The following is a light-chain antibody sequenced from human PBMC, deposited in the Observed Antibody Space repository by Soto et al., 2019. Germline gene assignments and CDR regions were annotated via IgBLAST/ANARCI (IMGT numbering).Light chain of an antibody. CDR3: HQYGSSAWT. Sequence: EIVLTQSPGTLSLSPGERATLSCRASQSVSSSYLAWYQQKPGPAPRLLIYGASSRATGIPDRFSGSGSGTDFTLTISRLEPEDFAVYYCHQYGSSAWTFGQGTKVDIK. J-gene: IGKJ1*01. V-gene: IGKV3-20*01. CDR2: GAS. CDR1: QSVSSSY.